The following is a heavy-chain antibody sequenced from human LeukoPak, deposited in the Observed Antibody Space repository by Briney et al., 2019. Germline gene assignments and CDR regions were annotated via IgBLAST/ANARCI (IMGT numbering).Heavy chain of an antibody. Sequence: PGGSLRLSCAASGFTFSSYGMHWVRQAPGQGLEWVAVISFDGSNTYYADSVKGRFTISRDNSKNTLYLQMNSLIPEDTAVYYCARLTGASVYWGQGTLVSVSS. CDR1: GFTFSSYG. V-gene: IGHV3-30*03. J-gene: IGHJ4*02. CDR3: ARLTGASVY. D-gene: IGHD7-27*01. CDR2: ISFDGSNT.